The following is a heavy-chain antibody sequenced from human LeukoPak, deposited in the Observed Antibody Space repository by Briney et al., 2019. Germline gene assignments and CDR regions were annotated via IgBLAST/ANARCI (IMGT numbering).Heavy chain of an antibody. J-gene: IGHJ6*02. D-gene: IGHD3-10*01. Sequence: GGSLRLSCAASGFTVSSNYMSWVRQAPGKGLEWVSVIYSGGSTYYADSVKGRFTISRHNSKNTLYLQMNSLRAEDTAVYYCAREIITMVRGVIGYYGMDVWGQGTTVTVSS. V-gene: IGHV3-53*04. CDR3: AREIITMVRGVIGYYGMDV. CDR1: GFTVSSNY. CDR2: IYSGGST.